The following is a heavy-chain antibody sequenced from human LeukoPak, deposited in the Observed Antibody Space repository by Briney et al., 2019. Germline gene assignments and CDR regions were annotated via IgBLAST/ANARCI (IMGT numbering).Heavy chain of an antibody. V-gene: IGHV3-30*03. CDR2: ISYDGSNK. D-gene: IGHD1-26*01. CDR1: GFTFSSYG. Sequence: GGSLRLSCAASGFTFSSYGMHWVRQAPGKGLEWVAVISYDGSNKYYADSVKGRFTISRDNSKNTLYLQMNSLRAEDTAVYYCVRDRGRASVDYWGQGTLVTVSS. CDR3: VRDRGRASVDY. J-gene: IGHJ4*02.